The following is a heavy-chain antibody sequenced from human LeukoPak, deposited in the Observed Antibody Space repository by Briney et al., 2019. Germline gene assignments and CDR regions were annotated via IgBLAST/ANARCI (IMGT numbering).Heavy chain of an antibody. J-gene: IGHJ4*02. D-gene: IGHD2-2*01. Sequence: PSETLSLTCAVYGGSFSGYYWSWIRQPPGKGLEWIGEINHSGSTNYNPSLKSRVTISVDTSKNQFTLKLSSVTAADTAVYYCAISSAYCSSTSCCLASFDYWGQGTLVTVSS. V-gene: IGHV4-34*01. CDR3: AISSAYCSSTSCCLASFDY. CDR2: INHSGST. CDR1: GGSFSGYY.